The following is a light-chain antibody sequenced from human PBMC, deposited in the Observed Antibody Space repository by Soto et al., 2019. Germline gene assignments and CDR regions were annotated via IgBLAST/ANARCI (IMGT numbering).Light chain of an antibody. V-gene: IGKV3-20*01. J-gene: IGKJ1*01. CDR1: QSVSSSY. Sequence: EIEMTQSPSTLSLSAGERATLSCRASQSVSSSYLAWYQQKPGQAPRLLIYGASRRTTGIPHRFSGGGSAADLTLTTSRLEHDDFSAYYCQQYCSSAWTFGQGTKVEIK. CDR2: GAS. CDR3: QQYCSSAWT.